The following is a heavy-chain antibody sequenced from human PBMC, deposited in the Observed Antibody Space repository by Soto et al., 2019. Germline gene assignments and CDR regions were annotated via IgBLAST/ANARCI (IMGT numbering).Heavy chain of an antibody. CDR3: ARSYYDSTGFAVDP. CDR2: MYFGGSF. CDR1: GASVSHGY. Sequence: QMQLQASGPGLVKPSETLSLTCNVSGASVSHGYWCWIRQPPGKALEWIGFMYFGGSFNYNPALTSRAPISVETSKHQFPMRLTSVTASDAAVYYCARSYYDSTGFAVDPWGQGTLVTVSS. V-gene: IGHV4-59*02. J-gene: IGHJ5*02. D-gene: IGHD3-22*01.